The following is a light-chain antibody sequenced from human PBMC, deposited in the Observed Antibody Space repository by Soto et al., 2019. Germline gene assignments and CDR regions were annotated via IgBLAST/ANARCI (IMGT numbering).Light chain of an antibody. CDR2: QDK. CDR1: KLGNKY. CDR3: QAWDSSTFYV. Sequence: SYELTQPPSVSVSPGQTASITCSGDKLGNKYACWYQQKPGQSPVLVIYQDKKRPSGIPERFSGSKSGNTATLTIRGTQAMDEADYYCQAWDSSTFYVFGTGTKVTVL. J-gene: IGLJ1*01. V-gene: IGLV3-1*01.